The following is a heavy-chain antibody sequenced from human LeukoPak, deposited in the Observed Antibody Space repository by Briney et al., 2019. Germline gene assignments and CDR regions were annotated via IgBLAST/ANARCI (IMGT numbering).Heavy chain of an antibody. V-gene: IGHV1-2*02. D-gene: IGHD3-22*01. Sequence: ASVKVSCKASGYTXTGYYMRWVRQAPGQGLESMGWINPNNGGTNYAQKFRGRVTMTRDTSISTFYMELSSLRSDDTAVYYCARDLASNVLYSSGQSHWGQGTLVTVSS. CDR3: ARDLASNVLYSSGQSH. J-gene: IGHJ4*02. CDR1: GYTXTGYY. CDR2: INPNNGGT.